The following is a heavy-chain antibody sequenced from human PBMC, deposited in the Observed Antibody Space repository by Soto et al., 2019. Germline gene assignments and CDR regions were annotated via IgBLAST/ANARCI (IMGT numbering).Heavy chain of an antibody. Sequence: GGSLRLSCAASGFTFSSYGMHWVRQAPGKGLEWVAVIWYDGSNKYYADSVKGRFTISRDNSKNTLYLQMNSLRAEDTAVYYCARDRNYGSGSYYNAEEKFDYWGQGTLVTVSS. D-gene: IGHD3-10*01. V-gene: IGHV3-33*01. J-gene: IGHJ4*02. CDR2: IWYDGSNK. CDR1: GFTFSSYG. CDR3: ARDRNYGSGSYYNAEEKFDY.